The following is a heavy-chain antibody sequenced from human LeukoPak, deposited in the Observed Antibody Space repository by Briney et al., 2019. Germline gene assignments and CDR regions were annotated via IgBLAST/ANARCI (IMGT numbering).Heavy chain of an antibody. CDR1: GGSIRSYF. V-gene: IGHV4-59*01. Sequence: SSETLSLTCTDSGGSIRSYFWSWIRQPPGKGLEWIGYIYYSGSTNYNPSLKSRVTISVDTSKNQFSLKLSSVTAADTAVYYCARVQTPSGSGSYSFDYWGQGTLVTVSS. CDR2: IYYSGST. D-gene: IGHD3-10*01. J-gene: IGHJ4*02. CDR3: ARVQTPSGSGSYSFDY.